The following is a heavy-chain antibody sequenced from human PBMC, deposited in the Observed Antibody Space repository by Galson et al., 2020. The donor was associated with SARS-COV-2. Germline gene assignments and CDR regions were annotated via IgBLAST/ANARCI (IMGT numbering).Heavy chain of an antibody. J-gene: IGHJ4*02. CDR3: ARDRLGYCTGGVCYRSDY. Sequence: ASVKVSCKASGYIFSSYGVSWARQAPGQGLEWMGWISAQTGNPNYAQNLQGRVTLTTDKSTSTAYMELRSLRSDDTAVYYCARDRLGYCTGGVCYRSDYWGQGTLVTVSS. CDR2: ISAQTGNP. D-gene: IGHD2-8*02. V-gene: IGHV1-18*01. CDR1: GYIFSSYG.